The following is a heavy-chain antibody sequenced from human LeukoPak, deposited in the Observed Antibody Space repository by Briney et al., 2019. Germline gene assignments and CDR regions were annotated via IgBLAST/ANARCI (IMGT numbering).Heavy chain of an antibody. Sequence: PGGSLRLSCAASGFTFSSYSMNWVRQAPGKGLEWISYITWTSDTIYYADSVKGRFTISRDNAKTSLYLQMNSLRAEDTAVYYCARDVLAAGATGTFDIWGQGTMVTVSS. D-gene: IGHD1-14*01. CDR1: GFTFSSYS. CDR2: ITWTSDTI. CDR3: ARDVLAAGATGTFDI. V-gene: IGHV3-48*04. J-gene: IGHJ3*02.